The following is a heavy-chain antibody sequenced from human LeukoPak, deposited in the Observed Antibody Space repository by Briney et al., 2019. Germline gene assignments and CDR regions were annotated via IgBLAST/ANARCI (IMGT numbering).Heavy chain of an antibody. J-gene: IGHJ4*02. CDR1: GLTFSSYA. Sequence: TGGSLRLSCAASGLTFSSYAMHWVRQAPGKGLEWVAVISYDGNNTFYADSVKGRFIISRDNSKTTLFLQMNSLRAEDTAVYYCTRDPTQYLRYGYFDYWGQGTLVTVSS. CDR3: TRDPTQYLRYGYFDY. CDR2: ISYDGNNT. V-gene: IGHV3-30-3*01. D-gene: IGHD4-11*01.